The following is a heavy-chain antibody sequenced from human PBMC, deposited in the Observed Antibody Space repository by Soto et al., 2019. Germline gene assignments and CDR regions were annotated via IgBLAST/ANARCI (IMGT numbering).Heavy chain of an antibody. CDR1: GFTFSGSA. Sequence: EVQLVESGGGLVQPGGSLKLSCAASGFTFSGSAMEWVRQASGKGLEWVGRIRTKPNDYATAYAASVKGRFIISRDDSKSTAYLQMNSLKTEDTAVYYCTRQGSGWSLHWSQGTLVTVSS. CDR3: TRQGSGWSLH. D-gene: IGHD6-19*01. CDR2: IRTKPNDYAT. J-gene: IGHJ4*02. V-gene: IGHV3-73*01.